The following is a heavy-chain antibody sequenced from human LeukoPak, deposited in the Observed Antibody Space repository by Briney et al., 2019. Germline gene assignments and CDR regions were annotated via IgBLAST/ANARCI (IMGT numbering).Heavy chain of an antibody. CDR1: GYTLTELS. J-gene: IGHJ4*02. D-gene: IGHD1-26*01. CDR3: ATDPDRVGASDY. CDR2: FDPEDGET. Sequence: ASVKVSRKVSGYTLTELSMHWVRQAPGKGLEWMGGFDPEDGETIYAQKFQGRVTMTEDTSTDTTYMELSSLRSEDTAVYYCATDPDRVGASDYWGQGTLLTVSS. V-gene: IGHV1-24*01.